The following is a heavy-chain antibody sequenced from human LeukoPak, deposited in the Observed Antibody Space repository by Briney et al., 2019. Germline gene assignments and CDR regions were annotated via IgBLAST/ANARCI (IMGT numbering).Heavy chain of an antibody. CDR2: IYYTGST. CDR3: ARGPPRLGLVQDFDI. D-gene: IGHD7-27*01. CDR1: GGSISSFY. J-gene: IGHJ3*02. Sequence: SETLSLTCTVSGGSISSFYWSWIRQPPGKGLEWIGYIYYTGSTNYNPSLKSRLTISVDTSKNQFSLKLSSMTAADTAVYYCARGPPRLGLVQDFDIWAKGQWSPSLQ. V-gene: IGHV4-59*01.